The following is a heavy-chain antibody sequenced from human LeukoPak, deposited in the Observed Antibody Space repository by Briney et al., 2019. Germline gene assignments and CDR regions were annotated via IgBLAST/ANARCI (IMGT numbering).Heavy chain of an antibody. J-gene: IGHJ5*01. CDR1: GFTFSDYW. D-gene: IGHD6-13*01. CDR2: IKEDGSEK. Sequence: SGGSLRLSCAASGFTFSDYWMTWVRQAPGKGLEWVANIKEDGSEKYYVDSVKGRFTVSRDNGKNTLFLQMSSLRVEDTAVYYCAIERRQLFTRSWPSWGHGTLVTDST. CDR3: AIERRQLFTRSWPS. V-gene: IGHV3-7*01.